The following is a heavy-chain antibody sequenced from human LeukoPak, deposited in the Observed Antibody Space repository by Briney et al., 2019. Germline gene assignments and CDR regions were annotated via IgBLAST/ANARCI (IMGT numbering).Heavy chain of an antibody. CDR3: TRDRGRFLQWVGYYYYMDV. CDR2: IRSKAYGGTT. D-gene: IGHD3-3*01. V-gene: IGHV3-49*04. Sequence: GGSLRLSCTASGFTFGDYAMSWVRQAPGKGLEWVGFIRSKAYGGTTEYAASVKGRFTISRDDSKSIAYLQMNSLKTEDTAVYYCTRDRGRFLQWVGYYYYMDVWGKGTTVTVSS. J-gene: IGHJ6*03. CDR1: GFTFGDYA.